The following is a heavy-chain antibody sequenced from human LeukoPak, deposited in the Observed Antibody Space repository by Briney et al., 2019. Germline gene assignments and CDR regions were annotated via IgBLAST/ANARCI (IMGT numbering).Heavy chain of an antibody. J-gene: IGHJ5*02. Sequence: SVKVSCKASGYSFTNYYIHWVRQAPGQGLEWMGGIIPIFGTAKYAQKFQGRVTITADESTSTAYMELSSLRSEDTAVYYCARGRAPEENWFDPWGQGTLVTVSS. CDR3: ARGRAPEENWFDP. CDR1: GYSFTNYY. V-gene: IGHV1-69*13. CDR2: IIPIFGTA.